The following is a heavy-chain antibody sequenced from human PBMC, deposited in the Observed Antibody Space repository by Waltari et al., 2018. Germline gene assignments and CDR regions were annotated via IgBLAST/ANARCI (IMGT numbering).Heavy chain of an antibody. CDR1: GDSVSSPLL. CDR2: VHGSGRT. V-gene: IGHV4-4*02. D-gene: IGHD2-15*01. Sequence: QLQLQESGPGLVKPSGTLSPNCAVSGDSVSSPLLWNWVRQSPQKGLGWIGQVHGSGRTNYNPSFASRVSVSLDTSKNIFSLKVTSATAADTAVYYCARDRGRGLYLDTWGPGTLVTVSP. CDR3: ARDRGRGLYLDT. J-gene: IGHJ5*02.